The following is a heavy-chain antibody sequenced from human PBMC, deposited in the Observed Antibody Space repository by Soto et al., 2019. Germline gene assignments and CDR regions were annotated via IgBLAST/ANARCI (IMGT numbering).Heavy chain of an antibody. D-gene: IGHD3-22*01. CDR2: INPNSGGT. CDR3: ARGEFDSSGCPDY. Sequence: ASVKGSCKASGYTFTGYYMHWVRQAPGQGLEWMGWINPNSGGTNYAQKFQGRVTMTRDTSISTAYMELSRLRSDDTAVYYCARGEFDSSGCPDYCGQGTLVAVSS. J-gene: IGHJ4*02. CDR1: GYTFTGYY. V-gene: IGHV1-2*02.